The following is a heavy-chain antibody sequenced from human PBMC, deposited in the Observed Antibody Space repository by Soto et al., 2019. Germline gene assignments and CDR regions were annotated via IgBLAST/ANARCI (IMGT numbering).Heavy chain of an antibody. V-gene: IGHV4-4*07. CDR2: VYATATT. Sequence: SERLSLTGIISGSSISKFYWSWIRKTAGNGLEWMGRVYATATTDYNPSLRSRVAMSVDISKKTLSLRLRSVTGADSGVYYCVRAGSKSFRDWFGSWGQGILVTVSS. CDR3: VRAGSKSFRDWFGS. J-gene: IGHJ5*01. CDR1: GSSISKFY.